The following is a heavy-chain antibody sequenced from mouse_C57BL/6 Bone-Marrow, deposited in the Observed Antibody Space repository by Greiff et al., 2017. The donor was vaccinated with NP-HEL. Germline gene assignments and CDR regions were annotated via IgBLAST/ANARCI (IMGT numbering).Heavy chain of an antibody. J-gene: IGHJ4*01. CDR3: ATLLYYYGSRRALMDY. D-gene: IGHD1-1*01. CDR2: IYPGSGST. V-gene: IGHV1-55*01. CDR1: GYTFTSYW. Sequence: QVQLQQPGAELVKPGASVKMSCKASGYTFTSYWITWVKQRPGQGLEWIGDIYPGSGSTNYNEKFKSKATLTVDTSSSTAYMQLSSLTSEDSAVYYCATLLYYYGSRRALMDYWGQGTSVTVSS.